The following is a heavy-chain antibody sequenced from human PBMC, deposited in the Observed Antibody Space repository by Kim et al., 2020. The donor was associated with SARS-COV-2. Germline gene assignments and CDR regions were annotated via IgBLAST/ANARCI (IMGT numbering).Heavy chain of an antibody. CDR3: AQHSSTWGDAFDI. V-gene: IGHV4-59*13. D-gene: IGHD6-13*01. Sequence: SETLSLTCTVSAVSIGSYYWSWIRQPPGKGLEWIGYIYYTGSTNYNPSLKSRVTISVDTSKNQFSLKLTSVTAADTAVYYCAQHSSTWGDAFDIWGQGTMVTVSS. CDR2: IYYTGST. CDR1: AVSIGSYY. J-gene: IGHJ3*02.